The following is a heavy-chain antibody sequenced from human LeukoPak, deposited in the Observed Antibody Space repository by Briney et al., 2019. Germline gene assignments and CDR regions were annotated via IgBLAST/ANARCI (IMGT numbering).Heavy chain of an antibody. CDR3: AKVSTDSSGSLPDY. Sequence: GGSLRLSYAASGFTFSSYGMHWVRQAPGKGLEWVAVISYDGSNKYYADSVKGRFTISRDNSKNTLYLQMNSLRAEDTAVYYCAKVSTDSSGSLPDYWGQGTLVTVSS. D-gene: IGHD3-22*01. J-gene: IGHJ4*02. V-gene: IGHV3-30*18. CDR2: ISYDGSNK. CDR1: GFTFSSYG.